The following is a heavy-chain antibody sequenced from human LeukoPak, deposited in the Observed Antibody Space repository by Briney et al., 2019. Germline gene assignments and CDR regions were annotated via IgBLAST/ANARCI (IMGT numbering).Heavy chain of an antibody. V-gene: IGHV4-4*07. Sequence: SETLSLTCTVSGDSINTYNYYWSWIRQPAGKGLEWIGRIYTSGSTNYNPSLKSRVTMSVDTSKNQFSLKLSSVTAADTAVYYCARDRRAAAGTDFDYWGQGTLVTVSS. CDR3: ARDRRAAAGTDFDY. CDR2: IYTSGST. CDR1: GDSINTYNYY. D-gene: IGHD6-13*01. J-gene: IGHJ4*02.